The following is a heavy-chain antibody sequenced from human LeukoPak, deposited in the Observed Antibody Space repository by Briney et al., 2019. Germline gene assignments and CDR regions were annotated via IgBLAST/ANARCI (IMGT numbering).Heavy chain of an antibody. CDR3: ARETRGIAHY. Sequence: GGSLRLSCVVSGFTVSNNYMSWVRQAPGKGLEWVSVIYSGGGTHYADSVKGRFTISRDSSENTVYLQMNSLRAEDTAVYYCARETRGIAHYWGQGTLVTVSS. CDR1: GFTVSNNY. J-gene: IGHJ4*02. D-gene: IGHD6-13*01. CDR2: IYSGGGT. V-gene: IGHV3-66*01.